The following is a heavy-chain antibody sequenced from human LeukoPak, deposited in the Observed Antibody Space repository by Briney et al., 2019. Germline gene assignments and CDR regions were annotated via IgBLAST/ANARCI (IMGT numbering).Heavy chain of an antibody. J-gene: IGHJ4*02. D-gene: IGHD1-1*01. CDR2: FDPEDGET. CDR1: GYTFINYY. CDR3: ATANDGLDY. Sequence: ASVKVSCKASGYTFINYYMHWVRQAPGKGLEWMGGFDPEDGETIYAQKFQGRVTMTEDTSTDTAYMELSSLRSEDTAVYYCATANDGLDYWGQGTLVTVSS. V-gene: IGHV1-24*01.